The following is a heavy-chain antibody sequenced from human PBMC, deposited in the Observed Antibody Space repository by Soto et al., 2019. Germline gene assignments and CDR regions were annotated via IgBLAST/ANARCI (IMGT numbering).Heavy chain of an antibody. V-gene: IGHV2-5*02. CDR2: IYWDDDE. Sequence: QITLKESGPTLVKPTQTLTLTCTFYGFSLNTRGVGVGWIRQRQGNALEWLALIYWDDDEGYSPSLRSILTITKDYSKNQVVLTMTNMEHFDTATYYCEHRPRGYSYHFDYWGKGTLVTVSS. J-gene: IGHJ4*02. D-gene: IGHD5-18*01. CDR1: GFSLNTRGVG. CDR3: EHRPRGYSYHFDY.